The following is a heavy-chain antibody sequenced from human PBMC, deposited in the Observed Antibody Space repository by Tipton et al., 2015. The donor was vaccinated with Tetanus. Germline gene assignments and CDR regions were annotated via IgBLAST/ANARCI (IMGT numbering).Heavy chain of an antibody. Sequence: SLRLSCAVSGFTFSKKAMAWVRQAPGRGLEWVSGISGGGDNTHYPESLKGRFTISRDNSKDRLYLQLNSLRAEDTAVYYCARDHRLSASYAGWFDPWGQGTLVTVSS. CDR1: GFTFSKKA. D-gene: IGHD2-8*01. V-gene: IGHV3-23*01. CDR3: ARDHRLSASYAGWFDP. J-gene: IGHJ5*02. CDR2: ISGGGDNT.